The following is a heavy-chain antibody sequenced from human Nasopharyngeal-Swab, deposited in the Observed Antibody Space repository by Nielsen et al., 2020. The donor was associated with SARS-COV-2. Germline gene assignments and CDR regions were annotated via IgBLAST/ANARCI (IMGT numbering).Heavy chain of an antibody. V-gene: IGHV1-18*04. CDR1: GYTFTSYG. Sequence: ASVKVSCKASGYTFTSYGISWLRQAPGQGLEWMGWISAYNGNTNYAQKLQGRVTMTTDTSTSTAYMELRSLRSDDTAVYYCARVRGGSSSWYQGSDAFDIWGQGTMVTVSS. J-gene: IGHJ3*02. CDR3: ARVRGGSSSWYQGSDAFDI. D-gene: IGHD6-13*01. CDR2: ISAYNGNT.